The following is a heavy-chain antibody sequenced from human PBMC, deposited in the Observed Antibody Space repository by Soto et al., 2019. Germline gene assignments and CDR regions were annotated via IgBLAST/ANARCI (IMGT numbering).Heavy chain of an antibody. Sequence: SVKVSCKASGGTFSSYAISWVRQAPGQGLEWMGGIIPIFGTTNYAQKFQGRVTITADKSTSTAYMELSSLRSEDTAVYYCARGRRGLRYFDWTHYYYYGMDVWGQGTTVTVSS. V-gene: IGHV1-69*06. D-gene: IGHD3-9*01. CDR1: GGTFSSYA. CDR3: ARGRRGLRYFDWTHYYYYGMDV. CDR2: IIPIFGTT. J-gene: IGHJ6*02.